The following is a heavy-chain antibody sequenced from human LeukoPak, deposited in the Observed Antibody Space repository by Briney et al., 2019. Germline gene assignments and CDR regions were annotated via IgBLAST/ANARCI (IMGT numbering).Heavy chain of an antibody. CDR3: ARGAAPTDDRPY. CDR1: GFTFSSYI. D-gene: IGHD3-22*01. Sequence: GGSLRLSCAASGFTFSSYIMNWVRQAPGKGLDWVSSISSSSSYIYYADSVKGRFTISRDNAKNSLYLQMNSLGAEDTAVYYCARGAAPTDDRPYWGQGTLVTVSS. J-gene: IGHJ4*02. V-gene: IGHV3-21*01. CDR2: ISSSSSYI.